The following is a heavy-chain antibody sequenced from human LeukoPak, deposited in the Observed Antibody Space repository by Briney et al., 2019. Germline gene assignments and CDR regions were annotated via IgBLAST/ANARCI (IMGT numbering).Heavy chain of an antibody. CDR2: IYHSGST. V-gene: IGHV4-34*01. CDR1: GGSFSGYY. CDR3: AGDEGSGYPFDY. D-gene: IGHD3-22*01. J-gene: IGHJ4*02. Sequence: PSETLSLTCAVYGGSFSGYYWSWIRQPPGKGLEWIGYIYHSGSTYYNPSLKSRVTISVDRSKNQFSLKLSSVTAADTAVYYCAGDEGSGYPFDYWGQGTLVTVSS.